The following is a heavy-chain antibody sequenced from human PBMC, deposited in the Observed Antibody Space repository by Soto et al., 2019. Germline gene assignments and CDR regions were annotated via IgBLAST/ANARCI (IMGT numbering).Heavy chain of an antibody. J-gene: IGHJ6*03. Sequence: GGSLRLSCAASGFTFSSYGMHWVRQAPGKGLEWVAVISYDGSNKYYADSVKGRFTISRDNSKNTLYLQMNSLRAEDTAVYYCAKFARNVTYYYYMDVWGKGTTVTVSS. CDR2: ISYDGSNK. V-gene: IGHV3-30*18. D-gene: IGHD3-10*01. CDR3: AKFARNVTYYYYMDV. CDR1: GFTFSSYG.